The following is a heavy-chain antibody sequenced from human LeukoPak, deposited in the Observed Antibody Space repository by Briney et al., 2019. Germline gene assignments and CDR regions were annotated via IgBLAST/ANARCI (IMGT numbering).Heavy chain of an antibody. CDR1: GYSFTTYW. V-gene: IGHV5-51*01. CDR3: ARLRYSSSWDFDY. Sequence: GESLKISCRGSGYSFTTYWIGWVRQVPGKGLEWMGIIYAGDSDTRYSPSFQGQVTISADKSFSTAYLQWSSLKPSDTAMYYCARLRYSSSWDFDYWGQGTLVTVSS. CDR2: IYAGDSDT. D-gene: IGHD6-13*01. J-gene: IGHJ4*02.